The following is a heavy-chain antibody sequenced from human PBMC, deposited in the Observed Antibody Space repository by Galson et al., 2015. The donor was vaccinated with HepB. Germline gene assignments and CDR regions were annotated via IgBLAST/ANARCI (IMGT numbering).Heavy chain of an antibody. D-gene: IGHD6-19*01. CDR3: AKGGGSGWLTGHHHWFDP. V-gene: IGHV3-9*01. Sequence: SLRLSCAASGFTFDDFAMHWVRQAPGKGLEWVSGISWNSDNIGYTDSVKGRFTISRDNAKNSLYLQMNSLRAEDTALYYCAKGGGSGWLTGHHHWFDPWGQGARVTVSS. CDR2: ISWNSDNI. J-gene: IGHJ5*02. CDR1: GFTFDDFA.